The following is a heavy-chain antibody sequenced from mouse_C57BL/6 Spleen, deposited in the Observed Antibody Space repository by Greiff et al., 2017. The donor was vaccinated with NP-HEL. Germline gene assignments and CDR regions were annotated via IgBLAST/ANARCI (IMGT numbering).Heavy chain of an antibody. CDR2: IYPRSGNT. Sequence: VQLKQSGAELARPGASVKLSCKASGYTFTSYGISWVKQRTGQGLEWIGEIYPRSGNTYYNEKFKGKATLTADKSSSTAYMELRSLTSEDSAVYFCAGSSHWYFDVWGTGTTVTVSS. CDR1: GYTFTSYG. J-gene: IGHJ1*03. D-gene: IGHD1-1*01. V-gene: IGHV1-81*01. CDR3: AGSSHWYFDV.